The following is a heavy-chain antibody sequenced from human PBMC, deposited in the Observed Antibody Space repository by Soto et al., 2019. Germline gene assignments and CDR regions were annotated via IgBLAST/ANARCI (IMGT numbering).Heavy chain of an antibody. J-gene: IGHJ5*02. Sequence: GASVKVSCKASGYTFTSYGISWVRQAPGQGLEWMGWISAYNGNTNYAQKLQGRVTMTTDTSTSTAYMELRSLRSDDTAVYYCVRAGLTYYYDSSGYYYPSAWGQGTLVTVSS. V-gene: IGHV1-18*01. CDR1: GYTFTSYG. CDR3: VRAGLTYYYDSSGYYYPSA. CDR2: ISAYNGNT. D-gene: IGHD3-22*01.